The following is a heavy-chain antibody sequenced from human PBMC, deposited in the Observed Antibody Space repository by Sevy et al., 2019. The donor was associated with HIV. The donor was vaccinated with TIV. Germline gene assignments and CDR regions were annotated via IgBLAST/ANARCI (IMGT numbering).Heavy chain of an antibody. CDR3: AVVATIRNFDY. J-gene: IGHJ4*02. V-gene: IGHV1-2*06. CDR1: GYIFTTYY. Sequence: VSVKVSCKTSGYIFTTYYMHWVRQAPGQGLEWMGRINPNSGGTIYAQKFQDRVTMTRDTSISTAYMDVSSLRSDDTAVYYCAVVATIRNFDYWGQGTLVTVSS. D-gene: IGHD5-12*01. CDR2: INPNSGGT.